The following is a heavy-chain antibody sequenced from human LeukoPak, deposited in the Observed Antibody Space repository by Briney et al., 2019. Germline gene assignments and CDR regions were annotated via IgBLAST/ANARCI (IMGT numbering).Heavy chain of an antibody. CDR2: MYYRGNT. CDR1: GGSIRSYY. D-gene: IGHD6-13*01. V-gene: IGHV4-59*01. Sequence: NASETLSLTCTDSGGSIRSYYWSWIRQPPGKGLEWIEYMYYRGNTNYDPSLKSRVTISVDTSKNQFSLKLSSVTAADTAVYYCATGVHGIAAAGDYYFDYWGQGTLVTVSS. CDR3: ATGVHGIAAAGDYYFDY. J-gene: IGHJ4*02.